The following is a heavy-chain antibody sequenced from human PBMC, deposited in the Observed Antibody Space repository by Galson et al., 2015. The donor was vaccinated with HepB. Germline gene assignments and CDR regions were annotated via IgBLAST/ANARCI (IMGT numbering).Heavy chain of an antibody. CDR3: AHRGGAAAGIWYFDL. D-gene: IGHD6-13*01. CDR2: IYWDDDK. CDR1: GFSLSTSRVG. J-gene: IGHJ2*01. V-gene: IGHV2-5*02. Sequence: PALVKPTQTLTLTCTFSGFSLSTSRVGVGWIRQPPGKALEWLALIYWDDDKRYSPSLKSRLTITKDTSKNQVVLKVTNVDPMDTATYYCAHRGGAAAGIWYFDLWGRGTLVTVSS.